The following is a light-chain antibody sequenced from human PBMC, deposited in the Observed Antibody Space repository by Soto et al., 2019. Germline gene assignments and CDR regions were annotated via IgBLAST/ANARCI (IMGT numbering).Light chain of an antibody. CDR1: SSDVGDYNF. V-gene: IGLV2-11*01. J-gene: IGLJ1*01. Sequence: QSALTQPRSVSGSPGQSVTISCTGTSSDVGDYNFVSWYQQHPDKAPKLMIYDVTVRPSGVPDRFSGSKSGNTASLTISGLRAEDEDDYYCCSYAGSYTFYVFGTGTKLTVL. CDR2: DVT. CDR3: CSYAGSYTFYV.